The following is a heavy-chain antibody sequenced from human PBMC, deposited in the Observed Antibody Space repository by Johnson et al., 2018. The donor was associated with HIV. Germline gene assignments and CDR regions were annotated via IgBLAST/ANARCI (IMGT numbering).Heavy chain of an antibody. CDR1: GFTFSTYA. Sequence: QVQLVESGGGVVQPGRSLRLSCAASGFTFSTYAMHWVRQAPGKGLEWVAVISYDGSNRYYADSVKGRFTIFRDNAKNSLYLQMNSLRAEDTAVYYCARAFGSAFDIWGQGTMVTVSS. CDR3: ARAFGSAFDI. J-gene: IGHJ3*02. CDR2: ISYDGSNR. V-gene: IGHV3-30-3*01. D-gene: IGHD1-14*01.